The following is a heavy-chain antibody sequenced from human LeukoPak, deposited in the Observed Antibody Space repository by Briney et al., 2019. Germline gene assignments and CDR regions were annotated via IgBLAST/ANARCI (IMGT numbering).Heavy chain of an antibody. CDR1: GFTFGEYG. J-gene: IGHJ5*02. V-gene: IGHV3-43D*03. CDR3: AKDIHIGHGSGWPES. CDR2: ITWDGGSP. Sequence: PGGSLRLSCVGSGFTFGEYGMHWVRQGPGKGLEWVSHITWDGGSPYYAGSVKVRFTISRDNSKNSLYLQMNSLGAEDTALYYCAKDIHIGHGSGWPESWGQGTLVTVSS. D-gene: IGHD6-19*01.